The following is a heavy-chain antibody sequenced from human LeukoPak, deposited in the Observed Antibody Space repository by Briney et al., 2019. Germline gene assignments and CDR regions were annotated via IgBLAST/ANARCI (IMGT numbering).Heavy chain of an antibody. CDR3: ARVRMGDDFNPFDY. J-gene: IGHJ4*02. Sequence: GGTLRLSCAASGFTFSSFWIYWVRHAPGKGLVWVSRINSDGSETMYADSVKGRFTISRDNAKNTLYLEMNTLRAEDTAVYYCARVRMGDDFNPFDYWGQGTLVTVSS. D-gene: IGHD3-16*01. CDR1: GFTFSSFW. V-gene: IGHV3-74*03. CDR2: INSDGSET.